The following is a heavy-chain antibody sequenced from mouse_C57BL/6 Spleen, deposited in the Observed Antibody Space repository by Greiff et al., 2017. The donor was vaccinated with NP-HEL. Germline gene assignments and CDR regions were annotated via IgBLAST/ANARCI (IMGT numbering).Heavy chain of an antibody. CDR1: GFTFSSYA. D-gene: IGHD1-1*01. V-gene: IGHV5-4*01. Sequence: EVHLVESGGGLVKPGGSLKLSCAASGFTFSSYAMSWVRQTPEKRLEWVATISDGGSYTYYPDNVKGRFTISRDNAKNNLYLQMSHLKSEDTAMYYCARDWSSWNWFAYWGQGTLVTVSA. J-gene: IGHJ3*01. CDR3: ARDWSSWNWFAY. CDR2: ISDGGSYT.